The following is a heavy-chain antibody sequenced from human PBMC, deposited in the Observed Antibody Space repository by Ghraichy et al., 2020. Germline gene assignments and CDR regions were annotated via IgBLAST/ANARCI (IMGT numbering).Heavy chain of an antibody. Sequence: ASVKVSCRASGYSFPNYDINWVRQATGQGLEWMGWINPNSGNTGYAQKFQGRVTMTRNTSITTAYMELSSLTSDDTAVYYCARGGGYSGSGSYSVDYWGQGTLVTVSS. CDR3: ARGGGYSGSGSYSVDY. CDR1: GYSFPNYD. J-gene: IGHJ4*02. D-gene: IGHD3-10*01. V-gene: IGHV1-8*01. CDR2: INPNSGNT.